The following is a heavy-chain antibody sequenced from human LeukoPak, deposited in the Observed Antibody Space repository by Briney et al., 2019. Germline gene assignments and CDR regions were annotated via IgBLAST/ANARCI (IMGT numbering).Heavy chain of an antibody. CDR1: GGSISSSRYS. CDR2: IYYSGST. D-gene: IGHD4-17*01. J-gene: IGHJ4*02. V-gene: IGHV4-39*01. Sequence: SETLSLTCTVSGGSISSSRYSWGWIRQPPGKGLEWIGSIYYSGSTYYNPSLKSRVTISVDTSKNQFSLKLSSVTAADTAVYYCARLLNYDYGDFDYWGQGTLVTVSS. CDR3: ARLLNYDYGDFDY.